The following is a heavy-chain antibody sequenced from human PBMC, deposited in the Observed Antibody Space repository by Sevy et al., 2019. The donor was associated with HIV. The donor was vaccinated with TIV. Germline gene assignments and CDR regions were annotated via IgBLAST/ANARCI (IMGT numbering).Heavy chain of an antibody. V-gene: IGHV3-15*01. D-gene: IGHD1-26*01. CDR1: GFIFSSAW. CDR2: IKSKTDGGTT. CDR3: VTDEEWNGVGATSFDY. Sequence: GGSLRLFCAASGFIFSSAWMSWVRQAPGKGLEWVGRIKSKTDGGTTDYAAPVRGRFTISRDDSKNTLYLQMNSLKTEDTAVYYCVTDEEWNGVGATSFDYWGQGTLVTVSS. J-gene: IGHJ4*02.